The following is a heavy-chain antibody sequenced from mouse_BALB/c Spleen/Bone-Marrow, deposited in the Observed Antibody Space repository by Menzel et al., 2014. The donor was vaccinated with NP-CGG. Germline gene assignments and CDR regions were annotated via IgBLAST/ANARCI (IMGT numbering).Heavy chain of an antibody. D-gene: IGHD2-3*01. V-gene: IGHV1-80*01. CDR1: GYAFSNYW. Sequence: QVQLKESGADLVRPGASVKISCKASGYAFSNYWMNWVKQRPGQGLEWIGQIYPGDGDTNYNGKFKGKATLTADKSSSTAYMQLSSQTSEDSAIYFCARCDGCSCYFDYWGQGTTLTVSS. CDR2: IYPGDGDT. CDR3: ARCDGCSCYFDY. J-gene: IGHJ2*01.